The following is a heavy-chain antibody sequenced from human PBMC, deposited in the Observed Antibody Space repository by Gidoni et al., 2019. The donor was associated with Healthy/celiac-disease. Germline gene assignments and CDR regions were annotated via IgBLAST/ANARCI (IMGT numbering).Heavy chain of an antibody. D-gene: IGHD6-13*01. CDR1: GGSFRGYS. Sequence: QVQLQQWGAGLLKPSETLSPTCAVHGGSFRGYSWSWIRQPPGKGLEWIGEFNHSGSTNDNPSLKSRVTISVDTSKNQFSLKLSSVTAADTAVYYCARELLGIAAAGTRSYYYYYGMDVWGQGTTVTVSS. CDR2: FNHSGST. CDR3: ARELLGIAAAGTRSYYYYYGMDV. V-gene: IGHV4-34*01. J-gene: IGHJ6*02.